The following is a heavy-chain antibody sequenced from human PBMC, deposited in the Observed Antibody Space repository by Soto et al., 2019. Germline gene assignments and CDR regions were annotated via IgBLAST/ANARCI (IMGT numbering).Heavy chain of an antibody. CDR2: ISGSGGRT. CDR3: AKDNIVVVPAADPFARYYYYMDV. Sequence: GGSLRLSCAASGFTFSSYAMSWVRQAPGKGLEWVSAISGSGGRTYYADSVKGRFTISRDNSKNTLYLQMNSLRAEDTAVYYCAKDNIVVVPAADPFARYYYYMDVWGKGTTVTVSS. V-gene: IGHV3-23*01. CDR1: GFTFSSYA. J-gene: IGHJ6*03. D-gene: IGHD2-2*01.